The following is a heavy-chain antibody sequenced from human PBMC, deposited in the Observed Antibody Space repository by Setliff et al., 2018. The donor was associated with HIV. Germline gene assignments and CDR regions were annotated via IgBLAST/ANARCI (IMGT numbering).Heavy chain of an antibody. CDR2: MNPNSGNT. Sequence: GASVKVSCKASGYTFTNYDINWVRQATGQGLEWMGWMNPNSGNTGYAQKFQGRVTITKNTSISTTYMELSSLRSEDTAVYYCARGSGGDYGDYGAFIRYVGLSYYYYYMDVWGKGTTVTVSS. V-gene: IGHV1-8*03. D-gene: IGHD4-17*01. J-gene: IGHJ6*03. CDR1: GYTFTNYD. CDR3: ARGSGGDYGDYGAFIRYVGLSYYYYYMDV.